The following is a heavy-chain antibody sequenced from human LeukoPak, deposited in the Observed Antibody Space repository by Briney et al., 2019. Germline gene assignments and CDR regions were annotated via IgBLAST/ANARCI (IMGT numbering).Heavy chain of an antibody. D-gene: IGHD2-15*01. J-gene: IGHJ4*02. CDR3: TTSWDIVVVVAAYFDY. V-gene: IGHV3-15*07. CDR1: GFIVNSNN. Sequence: GGSLRLSCAASGFIVNSNNLNWVRQAPGKGLEWVGRIKSKTDGGTTDYAAPVKGRFTISRDDSKNTLYLQMNSLKTEDTAVYYCTTSWDIVVVVAAYFDYWGQGTLVTVSS. CDR2: IKSKTDGGTT.